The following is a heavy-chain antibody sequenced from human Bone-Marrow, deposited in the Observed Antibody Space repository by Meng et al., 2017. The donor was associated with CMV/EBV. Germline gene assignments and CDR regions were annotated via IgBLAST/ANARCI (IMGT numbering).Heavy chain of an antibody. J-gene: IGHJ5*02. D-gene: IGHD3-16*01. CDR3: ARDNLMITFGGVDKTHWFDP. CDR2: IYYSGST. V-gene: IGHV4-59*12. Sequence: SETLSLTCTVSGGSIRSYYWSWIRQPPGKGLEWIGYIYYSGSTNYNPSLKSRVTISVDTSKNQFSLKLSSVTAADTAVYYCARDNLMITFGGVDKTHWFDPWGQGTLVTVSS. CDR1: GGSIRSYY.